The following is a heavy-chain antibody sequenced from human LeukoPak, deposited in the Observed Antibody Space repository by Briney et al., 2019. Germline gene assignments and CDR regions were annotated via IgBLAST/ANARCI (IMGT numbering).Heavy chain of an antibody. CDR1: GGSISSGSYY. Sequence: SETLSLTCTVSGGSISSGSYYWSWIRQPAGKGLEWIGRIYTSGSTNYNPSLKSRVTVSVDTSKNQFSLKLSSVTAADTAVYYCARGLSAFDIWGQGTMVTVSS. J-gene: IGHJ3*02. D-gene: IGHD2-15*01. CDR3: ARGLSAFDI. CDR2: IYTSGST. V-gene: IGHV4-61*02.